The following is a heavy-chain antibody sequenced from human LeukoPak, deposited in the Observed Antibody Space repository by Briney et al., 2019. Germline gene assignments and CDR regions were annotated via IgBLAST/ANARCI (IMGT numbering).Heavy chain of an antibody. CDR2: ISGSGGST. V-gene: IGHV3-23*01. CDR1: GFTFSSYG. Sequence: GGSLRLSCAASGFTFSSYGMSWVRQAPGKGLEWVSAISGSGGSTYYADSVKGRFTISRDNAKNTLYLQMNSLRAEDTAVYYCARDGQYYYGSGSYYTGVFDPWGQGTLVTVSS. CDR3: ARDGQYYYGSGSYYTGVFDP. D-gene: IGHD3-10*01. J-gene: IGHJ5*02.